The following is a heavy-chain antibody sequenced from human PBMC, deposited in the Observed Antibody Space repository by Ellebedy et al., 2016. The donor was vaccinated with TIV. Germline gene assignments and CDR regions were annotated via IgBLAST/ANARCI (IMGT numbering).Heavy chain of an antibody. J-gene: IGHJ4*02. Sequence: AASVKVSCNASGYTFTDYYIHWARQAPGHGLQWMGWINTNSGDTNYARKFQGRVTMTRDTSISTAYLELRSDDTAVYYCARAATMVRDPYYFDLWGQGTLVTVSS. CDR1: GYTFTDYY. CDR2: INTNSGDT. CDR3: ARAATMVRDPYYFDL. D-gene: IGHD3-10*01. V-gene: IGHV1-2*02.